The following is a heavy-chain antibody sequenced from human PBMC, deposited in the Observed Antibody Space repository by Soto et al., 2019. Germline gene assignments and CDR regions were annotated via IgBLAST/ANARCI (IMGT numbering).Heavy chain of an antibody. Sequence: PGGSLRLSCAVSGFTLSSYTMNWVRQAPGKGLEWVSSISSSSAYKYYADSVKGRFTISRDNAKNSLYLQMNSLRAEDTAVYFCARVRGRRGVIIPSLTPARDGPAVSGQGTTVIV. CDR3: ARVRGRRGVIIPSLTPARDGPAV. CDR1: GFTLSSYT. V-gene: IGHV3-21*01. D-gene: IGHD3-10*01. J-gene: IGHJ6*01. CDR2: ISSSSAYK.